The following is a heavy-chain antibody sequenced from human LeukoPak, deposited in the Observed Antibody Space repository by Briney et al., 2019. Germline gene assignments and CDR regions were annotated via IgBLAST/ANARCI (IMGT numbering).Heavy chain of an antibody. D-gene: IGHD6-13*01. CDR1: GGSISSYY. CDR2: IHYSGST. J-gene: IGHJ4*02. V-gene: IGHV4-59*01. Sequence: SETLSLTCTVSGGSISSYYWSWIRQPPGKGLEWIGYIHYSGSTNYNPSLKSRVTISVDTSKNQFSLKLSSVTAADTAVYYCARDLDSSSWYDWGQGTLVTVSS. CDR3: ARDLDSSSWYD.